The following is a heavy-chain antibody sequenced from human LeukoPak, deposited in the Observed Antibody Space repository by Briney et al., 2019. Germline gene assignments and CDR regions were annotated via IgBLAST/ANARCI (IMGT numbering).Heavy chain of an antibody. CDR2: ASDSFNK. J-gene: IGHJ4*02. V-gene: IGHV3-48*02. Sequence: GGSLRLSCAASGFTFSSYTMNWVRQAPGKGLEWVSTASDSFNKHYSDSVKGRFTISRDNAGNSLYLQMNSLRDEDTAVYYCARDGLHTAHFDYWGQGTLVTVSS. D-gene: IGHD5-18*01. CDR1: GFTFSSYT. CDR3: ARDGLHTAHFDY.